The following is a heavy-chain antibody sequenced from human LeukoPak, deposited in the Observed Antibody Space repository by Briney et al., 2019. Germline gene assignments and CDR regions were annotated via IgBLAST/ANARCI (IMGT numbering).Heavy chain of an antibody. Sequence: GRSLRLSCAASGFTFDDYAMHWVRQAPGKGLEWVSGISWNSGSIGYADSVKGRFTIPRDNAKNSLYLQMNSLRAEDTALYYCAKAIGYSYGYYYYGMNVWGQGTTVTVSS. D-gene: IGHD5-18*01. CDR1: GFTFDDYA. CDR3: AKAIGYSYGYYYYGMNV. V-gene: IGHV3-9*01. J-gene: IGHJ6*02. CDR2: ISWNSGSI.